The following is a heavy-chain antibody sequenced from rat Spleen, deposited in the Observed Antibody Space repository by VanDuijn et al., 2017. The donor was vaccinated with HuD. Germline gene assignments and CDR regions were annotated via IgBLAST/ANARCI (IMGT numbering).Heavy chain of an antibody. Sequence: EVQLVESGGGFVQPGRSMKLSCAASGFTLSDYYMAWVRQAPTKGLEWVATISYDGSNTFYRDSVKGRFTISRDPAKNTLYLQMDSLRSEDTATYYCARHGRIYYYDGSYFYFDYWGQGVMVTVSS. CDR3: ARHGRIYYYDGSYFYFDY. CDR2: ISYDGSNT. V-gene: IGHV5-7*01. J-gene: IGHJ2*01. CDR1: GFTLSDYY. D-gene: IGHD1-12*02.